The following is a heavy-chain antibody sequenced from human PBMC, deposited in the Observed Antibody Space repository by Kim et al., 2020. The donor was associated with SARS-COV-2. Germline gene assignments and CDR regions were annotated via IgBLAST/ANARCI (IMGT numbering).Heavy chain of an antibody. Sequence: YSPNLKSRGNISGDTSKNQFDLKLSSVTAADTAVYYGASTIEASPPWFDPWGQGTLVTVSS. V-gene: IGHV4-59*01. J-gene: IGHJ5*02. D-gene: IGHD1-1*01. CDR3: ASTIEASPPWFDP.